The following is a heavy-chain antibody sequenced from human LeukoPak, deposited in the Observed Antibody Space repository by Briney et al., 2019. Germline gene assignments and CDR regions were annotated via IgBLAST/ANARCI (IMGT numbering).Heavy chain of an antibody. D-gene: IGHD6-19*01. V-gene: IGHV3-74*01. J-gene: IGHJ4*02. CDR3: ARTYSSFDY. Sequence: GGSLRLSCAASGFTFSSYWMHWVRQAPGKGLVWVSRINNDGSTTAYADSVKGRFTISRDNTKNTLYLQMNSLRAEDTAVYYCARTYSSFDYWGQGTLVTVSS. CDR2: INNDGSTT. CDR1: GFTFSSYW.